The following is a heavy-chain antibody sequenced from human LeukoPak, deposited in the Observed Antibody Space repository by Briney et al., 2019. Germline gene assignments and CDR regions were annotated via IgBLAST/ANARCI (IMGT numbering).Heavy chain of an antibody. CDR2: ISAYNGYT. Sequence: PEASVTDSCKASGYSFTNYGISWVRQAPGQGLEWMGLISAYNGYTHFAQKFQGRVTMTTDTSTSTAYMELRSLRSDDTAVYYCARGAHYVLRYFVPSDDAFDIWGQGTMVTVSS. V-gene: IGHV1-18*01. CDR1: GYSFTNYG. J-gene: IGHJ3*02. CDR3: ARGAHYVLRYFVPSDDAFDI. D-gene: IGHD3-9*01.